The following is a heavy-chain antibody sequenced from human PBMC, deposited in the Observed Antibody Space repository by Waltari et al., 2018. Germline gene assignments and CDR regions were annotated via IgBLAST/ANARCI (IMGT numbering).Heavy chain of an antibody. J-gene: IGHJ4*02. CDR3: AKDEGVYCSSTNCPFFDY. CDR1: GFSFRSYP. V-gene: IGHV3-23*01. Sequence: EVQLLVSGGALVQPGGSLRLSCVASGFSFRSYPMPSVRKSTGKGLEWVSAIGGSDGSGRDGSTYYAVSVKGRFTISRDNSKNTLYLQMNSLRAEDTAVYYCAKDEGVYCSSTNCPFFDYWGQGTLVTVSS. D-gene: IGHD2-2*01. CDR2: IGGSDGSGRDGST.